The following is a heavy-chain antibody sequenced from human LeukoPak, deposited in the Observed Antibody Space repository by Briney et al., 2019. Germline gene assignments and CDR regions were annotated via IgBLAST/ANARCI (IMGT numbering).Heavy chain of an antibody. CDR1: GFTLSSYS. J-gene: IGHJ6*04. CDR3: ARELGGGMDV. D-gene: IGHD2-15*01. CDR2: ISSSSSYI. V-gene: IGHV3-21*01. Sequence: GGSLRLSCAASGFTLSSYSMNWVRPAPGKGLEWVSSISSSSSYIYYADSVKGRFTISRDNAKNSLYLQMNSLRAEDTAVYYCARELGGGMDVWGKGTTVTVSS.